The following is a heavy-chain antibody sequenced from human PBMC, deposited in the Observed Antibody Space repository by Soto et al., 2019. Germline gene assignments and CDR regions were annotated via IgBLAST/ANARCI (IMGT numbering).Heavy chain of an antibody. CDR2: INHSGST. J-gene: IGHJ4*02. CDR1: GGSFSGYY. V-gene: IGHV4-34*01. Sequence: QVQLQQWGAGLLKPSETLSLTCAVYGGSFSGYYWSWIRQPPGKGLEWIGEINHSGSTNYNPSLKSRVTISVDTSKNQFSRKLSSVTAADTAVYYCARGPSTMVRGVIKTRAPFDYWGQGTLVTVSS. CDR3: ARGPSTMVRGVIKTRAPFDY. D-gene: IGHD3-10*01.